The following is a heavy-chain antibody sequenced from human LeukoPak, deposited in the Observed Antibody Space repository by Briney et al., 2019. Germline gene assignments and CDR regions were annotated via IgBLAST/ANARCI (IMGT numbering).Heavy chain of an antibody. CDR3: ARRAGDYSHPYDY. J-gene: IGHJ4*02. CDR2: INSDGSDT. CDR1: GFTFSSYW. Sequence: GGSLRLSCAASGFTFSSYWMHWVRHAPGKGLVWVSRINSDGSDTTYADSVKGRFTISRDNSKNTVHLQMNSLRAEDTAMYYCARRAGDYSHPYDYWGQGTLVTVSS. D-gene: IGHD3-22*01. V-gene: IGHV3-74*01.